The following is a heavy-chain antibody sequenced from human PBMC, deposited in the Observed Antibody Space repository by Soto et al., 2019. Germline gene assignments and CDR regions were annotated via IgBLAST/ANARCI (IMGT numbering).Heavy chain of an antibody. V-gene: IGHV1-2*02. CDR1: GYPLTAKY. Sequence: ASVKVSCKASGYPLTAKYLHWVRQAPRQGLEWMGWINPSSGGTKEAQKFRGRVTMTRDTSISAAYMELSRLTSDDTAVYYCAKGGSSWTEWFDPWGQGTLVTVS. D-gene: IGHD6-13*01. CDR3: AKGGSSWTEWFDP. J-gene: IGHJ5*02. CDR2: INPSSGGT.